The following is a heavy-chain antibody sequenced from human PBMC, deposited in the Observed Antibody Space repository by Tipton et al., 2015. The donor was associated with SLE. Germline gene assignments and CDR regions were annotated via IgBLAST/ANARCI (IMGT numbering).Heavy chain of an antibody. D-gene: IGHD5-24*01. CDR1: GDSITRDY. J-gene: IGHJ5*02. V-gene: IGHV4-59*01. CDR3: ARMRGGYNAHH. CDR2: ISYSGST. Sequence: TLSLTCTVSGDSITRDYWTWIRQPPGKGLEWVGYISYSGSTNYNPSVRSRVSISLDTSKNQFSLKVKSVTTADTAVYYCARMRGGYNAHHWGQGISVTVSS.